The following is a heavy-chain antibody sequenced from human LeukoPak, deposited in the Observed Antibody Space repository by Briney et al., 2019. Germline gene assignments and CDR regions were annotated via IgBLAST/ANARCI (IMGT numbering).Heavy chain of an antibody. V-gene: IGHV1-2*02. CDR1: GYTFTGYY. CDR2: INPNSGGT. Sequence: GASVKVSCKASGYTFTGYYMHWVRQAPGQGLEWMGWINPNSGGTNYAQKFQGRVTMTRDTSISTAYMELSRLRSDDTAVYYCAGLASLYDSSGYYWGDYWGQGTLVTVSS. D-gene: IGHD3-22*01. CDR3: AGLASLYDSSGYYWGDY. J-gene: IGHJ4*02.